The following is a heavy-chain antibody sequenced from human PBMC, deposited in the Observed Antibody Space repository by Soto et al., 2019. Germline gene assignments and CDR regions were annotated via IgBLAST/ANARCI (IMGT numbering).Heavy chain of an antibody. J-gene: IGHJ6*02. CDR3: AKKRGYYYGMDV. CDR1: GFTFSSYG. CDR2: ISYDGSNK. Sequence: GSLRLSCAASGFTFSSYGMHWVRQAPGKGLEWVAVISYDGSNKYYADSVKGRFTISRDNSKNTLYLQMNSLRAEDTAVYYCAKKRGYYYGMDVWGQGTTVTVSS. V-gene: IGHV3-30*18.